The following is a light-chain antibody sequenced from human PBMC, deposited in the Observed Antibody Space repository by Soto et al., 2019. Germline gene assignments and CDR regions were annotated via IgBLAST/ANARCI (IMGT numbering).Light chain of an antibody. CDR2: GAS. V-gene: IGKV3-15*01. CDR3: QQYNNWPQT. J-gene: IGKJ1*01. CDR1: QSVSSN. Sequence: EIVMTQSPATLSVSPFERATLSCRASQSVSSNLAWYQQKPGQAPRLLIYGASTRATGIPARFSGSGSGTEFTLTISSLQSEDFAVYYCQQYNNWPQTFGQGTKVDIK.